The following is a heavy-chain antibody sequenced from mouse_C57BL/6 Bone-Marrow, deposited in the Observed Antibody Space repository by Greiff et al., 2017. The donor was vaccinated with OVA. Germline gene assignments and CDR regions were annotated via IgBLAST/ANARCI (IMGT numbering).Heavy chain of an antibody. CDR2: INPYNGGT. CDR1: GYTFTDYY. V-gene: IGHV1-19*01. J-gene: IGHJ4*01. D-gene: IGHD1-1*01. Sequence: EVQLQQSGPVLVKPGASVKMSCKASGYTFTDYYMNWVKQSHGKSLEWIGVINPYNGGTSYNQKFKGKATLTVDKSSSTAYMELNSLTSEDSAVYDCATSYYYGSSPMDYWGQGTSVTVSS. CDR3: ATSYYYGSSPMDY.